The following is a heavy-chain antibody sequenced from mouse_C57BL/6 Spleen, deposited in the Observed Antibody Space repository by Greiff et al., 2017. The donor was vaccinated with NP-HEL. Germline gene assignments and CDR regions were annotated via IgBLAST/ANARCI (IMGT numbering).Heavy chain of an antibody. CDR2: ISSGGSYT. D-gene: IGHD1-1*01. CDR1: GFTFSSYG. V-gene: IGHV5-6*01. Sequence: EVQLVEFGGDLVKPGGSLKLSCSASGFTFSSYGMSWVRQTPDKRLEWVATISSGGSYTYYPDSVKGRFTISRDNAKNTLYLQMSSLKSEDTAMYYCARQRITTVVYFDYWGQGTTLTVSS. J-gene: IGHJ2*01. CDR3: ARQRITTVVYFDY.